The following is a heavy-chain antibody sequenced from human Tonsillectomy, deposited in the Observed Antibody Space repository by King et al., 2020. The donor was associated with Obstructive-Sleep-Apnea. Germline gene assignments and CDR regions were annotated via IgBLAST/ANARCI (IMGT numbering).Heavy chain of an antibody. Sequence: QLVQSGSELKKPGASVKVSCKASGYTFTSYAMNWVRQAPGQGLEWMGWINTNTGNPTYAQGFTGRFVFSLDTSVSTAYLQISSLKAEDTAVYYCARGKRGYCSSTSCYLPHAFDIWGQGTMVTVSS. CDR2: INTNTGNP. CDR3: ARGKRGYCSSTSCYLPHAFDI. CDR1: GYTFTSYA. J-gene: IGHJ3*02. D-gene: IGHD2-2*01. V-gene: IGHV7-4-1*02.